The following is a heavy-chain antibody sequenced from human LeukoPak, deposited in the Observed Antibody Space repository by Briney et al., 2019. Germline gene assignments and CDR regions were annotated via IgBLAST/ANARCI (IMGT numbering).Heavy chain of an antibody. V-gene: IGHV4-59*01. D-gene: IGHD3-10*01. Sequence: SETLSLTCTVSGGSISSYYWSWIRQPPGKGPEWIGYIYYSGSTNYNPSLKSRVTISVDTSKNQFSLKLSSVTAADTAVYYCARVHGGGDAFDIWGQGTMVTVSS. J-gene: IGHJ3*02. CDR2: IYYSGST. CDR1: GGSISSYY. CDR3: ARVHGGGDAFDI.